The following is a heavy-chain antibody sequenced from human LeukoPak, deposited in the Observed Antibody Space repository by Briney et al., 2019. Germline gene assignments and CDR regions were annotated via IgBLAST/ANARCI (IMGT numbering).Heavy chain of an antibody. CDR2: IYASGST. CDR3: ARGMDSSGYYALDY. CDR1: GGSISSYY. D-gene: IGHD3-22*01. J-gene: IGHJ4*02. V-gene: IGHV4-4*07. Sequence: SETLSLTCTVSGGSISSYYWSWIRQPAGKGLEWIGRIYASGSTNYNPSLKCRVTMSVDTSKNQFSLKLSSVTAADTAVYYCARGMDSSGYYALDYWGQGTLVTVSS.